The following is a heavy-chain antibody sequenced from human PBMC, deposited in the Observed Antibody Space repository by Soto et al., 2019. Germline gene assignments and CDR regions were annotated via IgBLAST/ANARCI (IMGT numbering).Heavy chain of an antibody. D-gene: IGHD3-22*01. CDR3: ASSYDSSGYYDY. CDR1: GFTFSSYA. V-gene: IGHV3-30-3*01. CDR2: ISYDGSNK. Sequence: GGSLRLSCAASGFTFSSYAMHWVRQAPGKGLEWVAVISYDGSNKYYADSVKGRFTISRDNSKNTLYLQMNSLRAEDTAVYYCASSYDSSGYYDYWGQGPMVTVSS. J-gene: IGHJ4*02.